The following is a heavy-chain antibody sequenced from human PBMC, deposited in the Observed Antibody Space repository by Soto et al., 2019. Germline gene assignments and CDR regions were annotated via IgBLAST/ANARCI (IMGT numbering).Heavy chain of an antibody. CDR3: ARVIYQAGGSFWFDP. D-gene: IGHD2-2*01. CDR2: IYYSGST. Sequence: PSETLSLTCTVSGGSISSGNSYWSWIRQPPGKGLEWIGYIYYSGSTSYNPSLKSRVTMSVDTSKNQFSLKLGSVTAADTAVYYCARVIYQAGGSFWFDPWGQGTLVTVSS. J-gene: IGHJ5*02. CDR1: GGSISSGNSY. V-gene: IGHV4-30-4*01.